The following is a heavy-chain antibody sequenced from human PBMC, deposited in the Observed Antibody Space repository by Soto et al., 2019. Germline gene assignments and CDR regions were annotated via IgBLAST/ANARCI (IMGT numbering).Heavy chain of an antibody. CDR3: AVATKADYYYGMEV. D-gene: IGHD5-12*01. CDR1: GFTFSNCW. Sequence: PGGSLRLSCAASGFTFSNCWMTWVRQAPGKGLEWVANIKEDGSERYYVDSVKGRFTISRDNAKKSLYLQMNSLRAEDTAVYYCAVATKADYYYGMEVWGQGTTVTVSS. CDR2: IKEDGSER. V-gene: IGHV3-7*03. J-gene: IGHJ6*02.